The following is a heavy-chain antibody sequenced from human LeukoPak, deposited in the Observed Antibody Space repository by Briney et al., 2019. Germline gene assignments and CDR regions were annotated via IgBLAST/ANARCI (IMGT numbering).Heavy chain of an antibody. CDR2: IYYSGST. J-gene: IGHJ4*02. D-gene: IGHD5-12*01. CDR3: ARYVRGYSGYDFVGTFDY. CDR1: GGPISSYY. V-gene: IGHV4-59*01. Sequence: SETLSLTCTVSGGPISSYYWSWIRQPPGKGLEWIGYIYYSGSTNYNPSLKSRVTISVDTSKNQFSLKLSSVTAADTAVYYCARYVRGYSGYDFVGTFDYWGQGTLVTVSS.